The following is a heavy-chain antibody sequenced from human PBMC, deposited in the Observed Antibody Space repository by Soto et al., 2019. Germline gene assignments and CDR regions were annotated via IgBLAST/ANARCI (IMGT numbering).Heavy chain of an antibody. CDR1: GASISGFY. D-gene: IGHD1-1*01. CDR3: VRDGTKTLRDWFDP. Sequence: SETLSLTCTVSGASISGFYWSWIRKSAGKGLEWIGRIYATGTTDYNPSLKSRVMMSVDTSKKQFSLKLRSVTAADTAVYYCVRDGTKTLRDWFDPRGQGISVTVSS. CDR2: IYATGTT. J-gene: IGHJ5*02. V-gene: IGHV4-4*07.